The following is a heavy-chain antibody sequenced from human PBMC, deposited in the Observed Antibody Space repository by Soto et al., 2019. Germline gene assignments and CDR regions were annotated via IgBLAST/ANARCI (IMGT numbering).Heavy chain of an antibody. CDR3: ARDFLLLGPNDAFDI. CDR2: ISYDGSNK. CDR1: GFTFSSYA. Sequence: PGGSLRLSCAASGFTFSSYAMHWVRQAPGKGLEWVAVISYDGSNKYYADSVKGRFTISRDNSKNTLYLQMNSLRAEDTAVYYCARDFLLLGPNDAFDIWGQGTMVTVSS. D-gene: IGHD3-10*01. V-gene: IGHV3-30-3*01. J-gene: IGHJ3*02.